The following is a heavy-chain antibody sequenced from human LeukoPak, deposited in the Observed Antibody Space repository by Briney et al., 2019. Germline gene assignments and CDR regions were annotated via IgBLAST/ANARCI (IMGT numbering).Heavy chain of an antibody. D-gene: IGHD1-1*01. CDR1: GFTFSNYA. CDR3: ATSTGNAGFDY. CDR2: TKSKTDGGTT. Sequence: PGGSLRLSCAASGFTFSNYAINWVRQAPGKGLEWVGRTKSKTDGGTTDYAAPVKGTFTISRDDSRNTLYPQMNSLKIEDTAVYYCATSTGNAGFDYWGQGTLVTVSS. J-gene: IGHJ4*02. V-gene: IGHV3-15*01.